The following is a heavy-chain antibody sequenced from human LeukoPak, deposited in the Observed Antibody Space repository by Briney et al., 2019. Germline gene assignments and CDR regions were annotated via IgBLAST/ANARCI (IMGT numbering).Heavy chain of an antibody. CDR1: GGSFSGYY. CDR2: IYYSGST. CDR3: ARLGSATYDY. D-gene: IGHD1-26*01. Sequence: SETLSLTCSVSGGSFSGYYWNWIQQPPGKGLEWIGHIYYSGSTNYHPSLKSRVTISLDTSKNRFSLKLSSVTAADTAVYYCARLGSATYDYWGQGTLVTVSS. J-gene: IGHJ4*02. V-gene: IGHV4-59*08.